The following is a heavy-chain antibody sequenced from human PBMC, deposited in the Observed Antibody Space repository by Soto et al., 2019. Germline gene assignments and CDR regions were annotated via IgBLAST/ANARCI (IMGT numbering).Heavy chain of an antibody. CDR3: ARDSARYYDFWSGYSDDAFDI. Sequence: ASVKVSCKASGYTFTSYGISWVRQAPGQGLEWMGRISAYNGNTNYAQKLQGRVTMTTDTSTSTAYMELRSLRSDDTAVYYCARDSARYYDFWSGYSDDAFDIWGQGTMVTVSS. D-gene: IGHD3-3*01. CDR1: GYTFTSYG. J-gene: IGHJ3*02. V-gene: IGHV1-18*01. CDR2: ISAYNGNT.